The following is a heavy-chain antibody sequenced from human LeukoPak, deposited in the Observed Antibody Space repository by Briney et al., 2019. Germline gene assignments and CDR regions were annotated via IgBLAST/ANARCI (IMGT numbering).Heavy chain of an antibody. Sequence: GASVKVSCKASGYTFTSYDLNWVRQASGQGLEWMGWLNPSSGNTGYAQKFQGRVTITRNPSISTAYLELSSLRSEDTAVYYCAREGYSYAFDIWGQGTMVTVSS. V-gene: IGHV1-8*03. CDR2: LNPSSGNT. CDR3: AREGYSYAFDI. J-gene: IGHJ3*02. D-gene: IGHD5-12*01. CDR1: GYTFTSYD.